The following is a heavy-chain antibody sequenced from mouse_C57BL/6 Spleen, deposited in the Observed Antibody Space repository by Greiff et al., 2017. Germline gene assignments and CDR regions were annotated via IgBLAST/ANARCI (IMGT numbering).Heavy chain of an antibody. Sequence: VQLQQSGPELVKPGASVKISCKASGYAFSSSWMNWVKQRPGKGLEWIGRIYPGDGDTNYNGKFKGKATLTADKSSSTAYMQLSSLTSEDSAVYYCARTYDDSNYPWFAYWGQGTLVTVSA. CDR1: GYAFSSSW. D-gene: IGHD2-5*01. CDR2: IYPGDGDT. J-gene: IGHJ3*01. CDR3: ARTYDDSNYPWFAY. V-gene: IGHV1-82*01.